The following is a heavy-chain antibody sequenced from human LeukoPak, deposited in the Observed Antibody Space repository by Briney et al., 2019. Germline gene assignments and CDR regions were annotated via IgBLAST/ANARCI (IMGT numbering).Heavy chain of an antibody. J-gene: IGHJ3*02. CDR1: GGSISSYY. CDR2: IYYSGST. CDR3: ARQTDWYGDAFDM. Sequence: PLETLSLTCNVSGGSISSYYWSWIRQPPGKGLEWIGYIYYSGSTSYNPSLKSRVTISVDTSRDLFFLIMNSVTAADTAVYYCARQTDWYGDAFDMWGQGTMVTVS. V-gene: IGHV4-59*08. D-gene: IGHD2-21*01.